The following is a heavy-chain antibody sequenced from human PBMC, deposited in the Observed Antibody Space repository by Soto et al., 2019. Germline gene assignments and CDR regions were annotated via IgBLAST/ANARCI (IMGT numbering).Heavy chain of an antibody. CDR1: GFTFSSYA. CDR3: AKDLSHYYDSSGYYRLDAFDI. CDR2: ISGSGGST. Sequence: HPGGSMRLSCAASGFTFSSYAMSWVRQAPGKGLEWASAISGSGGSTYYADSVKGRFTISRDNSKNTLYLQMNSLRAEDTAVYYCAKDLSHYYDSSGYYRLDAFDIWGQGTMVTVSS. D-gene: IGHD3-22*01. J-gene: IGHJ3*02. V-gene: IGHV3-23*01.